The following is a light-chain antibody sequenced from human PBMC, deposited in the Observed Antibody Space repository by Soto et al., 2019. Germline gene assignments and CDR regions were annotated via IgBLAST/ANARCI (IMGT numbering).Light chain of an antibody. J-gene: IGKJ4*01. CDR1: QSVSSSY. CDR2: GAS. Sequence: EIVLTQSPGTLSLSPGERATLSCRASQSVSSSYLAWYQQKPGQAPRLLIYGASSRATGIPDRFSGSGSGPDFPLTISRLEPEDFAVYYCQQYVRSPAFVGGTKVEIK. V-gene: IGKV3-20*01. CDR3: QQYVRSPA.